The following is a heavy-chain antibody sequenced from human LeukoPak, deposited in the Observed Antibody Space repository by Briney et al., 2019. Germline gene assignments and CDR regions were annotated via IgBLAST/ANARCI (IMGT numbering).Heavy chain of an antibody. V-gene: IGHV3-23*01. CDR2: ISGSGGNT. Sequence: PGGSLRLSCAASGFTFDSYAMTWVRQAPGKGLEWVSPISGSGGNTDYADSVKGPLTISRDNSRNTLYLQMNSLRVDDTAVYYCAKDRSYGYLIDYWGQGTLVTVSS. CDR3: AKDRSYGYLIDY. CDR1: GFTFDSYA. D-gene: IGHD5-18*01. J-gene: IGHJ4*02.